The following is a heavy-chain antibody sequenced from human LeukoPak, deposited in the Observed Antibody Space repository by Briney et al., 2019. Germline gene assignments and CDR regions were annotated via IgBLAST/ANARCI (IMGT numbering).Heavy chain of an antibody. Sequence: RPGGSLRLSCAASGFTFDDYGMSWVRQAPGKGLGWVSGINWNGGSTGYADSVKGRFTISRDNAKNSLYLKMNSLKAEDRALYYCARDRPPEGGVTTYPYYWGQGTLVTVSS. CDR1: GFTFDDYG. D-gene: IGHD4-17*01. V-gene: IGHV3-20*04. CDR2: INWNGGST. CDR3: ARDRPPEGGVTTYPYY. J-gene: IGHJ4*02.